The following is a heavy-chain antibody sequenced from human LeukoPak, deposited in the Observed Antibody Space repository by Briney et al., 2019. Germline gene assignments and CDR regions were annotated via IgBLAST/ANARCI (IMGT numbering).Heavy chain of an antibody. V-gene: IGHV4-34*01. Sequence: PSETLSLTCAVYGGSFSGYYWSWIRQPPGKGLGWIGEINHSGSTNYNPSLKSRVTISVDTSKNQFSLKLSSVTASDTAVYYCARGRNFWNGYYEKRLHPWDQGTLVTVSS. J-gene: IGHJ5*02. D-gene: IGHD3-3*01. CDR1: GGSFSGYY. CDR2: INHSGST. CDR3: ARGRNFWNGYYEKRLHP.